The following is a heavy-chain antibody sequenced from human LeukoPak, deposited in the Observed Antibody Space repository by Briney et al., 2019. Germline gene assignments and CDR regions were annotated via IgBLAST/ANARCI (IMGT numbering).Heavy chain of an antibody. J-gene: IGHJ4*02. CDR2: IKQDGSEK. Sequence: PGASLRLSCAASGFTFSSYWMSWGLQDPGKRLEWGVNIKQDGSEKYYVDSVKGRFTISRDNAKNSLYLQMNSLRAEDTAVYYCAREQSYGYFSCFDYWGQGTLVTVSS. V-gene: IGHV3-7*04. CDR1: GFTFSSYW. D-gene: IGHD5-18*01. CDR3: AREQSYGYFSCFDY.